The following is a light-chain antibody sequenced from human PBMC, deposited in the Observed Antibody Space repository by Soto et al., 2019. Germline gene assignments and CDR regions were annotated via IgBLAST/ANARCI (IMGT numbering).Light chain of an antibody. J-gene: IGKJ4*01. CDR1: QSVSSY. CDR2: EAS. CDR3: QQRSNLLT. Sequence: EIVLTQSPATLSLSPGERATLSCRASQSVSSYLAWYQQKPGQALRLLIYEASNRATGIPARFSGSGSGTDFTLTISSLEPEDFAVYYCQQRSNLLTFGGGTKVEIK. V-gene: IGKV3-11*01.